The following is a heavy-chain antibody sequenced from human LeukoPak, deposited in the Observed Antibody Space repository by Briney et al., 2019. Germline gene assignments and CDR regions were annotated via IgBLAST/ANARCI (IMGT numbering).Heavy chain of an antibody. J-gene: IGHJ5*02. CDR1: GFTVSSYA. V-gene: IGHV3-23*01. CDR2: ISGSGGST. Sequence: GGSLRLSCAASGFTVSSYAMSWVRQAPGKGLEWVSAISGSGGSTYYADSVKGRFTISRDNSKNTLYLQMNSLRAEDTAVYYCAKDPGRRNLFDPWGQGTLVTVSS. CDR3: AKDPGRRNLFDP.